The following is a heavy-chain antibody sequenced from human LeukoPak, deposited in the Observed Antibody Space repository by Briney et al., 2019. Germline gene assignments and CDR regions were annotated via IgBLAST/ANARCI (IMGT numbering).Heavy chain of an antibody. D-gene: IGHD3-22*01. CDR3: AKYRGYYYDSSGYLDY. V-gene: IGHV3-7*03. J-gene: IGHJ4*02. CDR1: GFTFSNYW. CDR2: IEQDGEEK. Sequence: GGSLRLSCAASGFTFSNYWMRWVRQAPGKGLERVADIEQDGEEKYYVHFVKGRFTISRDNSKTTMYLQMNSLRPEDTAVYYCAKYRGYYYDSSGYLDYWGQGTLVTVSS.